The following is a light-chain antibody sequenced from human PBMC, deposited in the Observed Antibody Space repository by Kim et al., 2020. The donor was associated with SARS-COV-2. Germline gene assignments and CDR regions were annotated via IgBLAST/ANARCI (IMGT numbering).Light chain of an antibody. Sequence: SRGKRAPLSGRASGSARSKHLAGYQHKPGRPPRLLISGASNRATGIPEGFRGRGSGTDFTLTVSRLEPEDCEVYYCQQFGTSRTFGQGTRLEIK. J-gene: IGKJ5*01. CDR2: GAS. CDR1: GSARSKH. CDR3: QQFGTSRT. V-gene: IGKV3-20*01.